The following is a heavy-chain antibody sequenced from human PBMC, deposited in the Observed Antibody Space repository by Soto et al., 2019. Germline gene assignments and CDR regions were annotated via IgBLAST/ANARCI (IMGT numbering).Heavy chain of an antibody. D-gene: IGHD6-13*01. CDR1: GGSINSAGHS. CDR2: IYYSGST. V-gene: IGHV4-31*03. Sequence: SETLSLTCTVSGGSINSAGHSWGWVRQSPGKGLEWIGYIYYSGSTYYNPSLKSRVTISVDTSKNQFSLKLSSVTAADTAVYYCARRPSSPYYYYGMDVWGQGTTVTVSS. J-gene: IGHJ6*02. CDR3: ARRPSSPYYYYGMDV.